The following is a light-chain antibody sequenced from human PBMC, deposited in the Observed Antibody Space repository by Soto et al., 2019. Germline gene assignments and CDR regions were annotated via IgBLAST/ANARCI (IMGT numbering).Light chain of an antibody. J-gene: IGKJ5*01. CDR3: QNYNSAPIT. V-gene: IGKV1-27*01. CDR2: VAS. Sequence: DIQMTQSPSSLSASVGDRVTITCRASQGISNYLAWYQQKPGQVPKLLIYVASTLQSGVPSRFSGRGTGTDFSLSISNLPPEDVGTYYCQNYNSAPITFGQGTRLEIK. CDR1: QGISNY.